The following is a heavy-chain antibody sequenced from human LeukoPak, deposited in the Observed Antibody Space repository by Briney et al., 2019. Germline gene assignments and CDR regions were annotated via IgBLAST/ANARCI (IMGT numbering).Heavy chain of an antibody. V-gene: IGHV5-51*01. CDR1: GSIFTSYW. Sequence: GESLQISCQCSGSIFTSYWIGWVRPLPGKGLEWMGIIYPGDSDTRYSPSFQGQVTISADKSISTAYLQWSSLKASDTAMYYCARRGAAAGRVFDYWGQGTLVTVSS. D-gene: IGHD6-13*01. CDR2: IYPGDSDT. CDR3: ARRGAAAGRVFDY. J-gene: IGHJ4*02.